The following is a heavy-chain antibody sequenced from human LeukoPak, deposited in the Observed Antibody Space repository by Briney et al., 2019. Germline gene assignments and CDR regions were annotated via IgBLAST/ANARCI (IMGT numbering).Heavy chain of an antibody. D-gene: IGHD5-12*01. Sequence: ASVKVSCKASGYSFSDYYLQWVRQAPGQGLEWMGWINPNNGGTYSAQKFQGRVIMTRDTSITTAYMELRRLRSDDTAVYYCARGGYSGTEKPNDYWGPGTLVTVSS. CDR2: INPNNGGT. CDR3: ARGGYSGTEKPNDY. J-gene: IGHJ4*02. V-gene: IGHV1-2*02. CDR1: GYSFSDYY.